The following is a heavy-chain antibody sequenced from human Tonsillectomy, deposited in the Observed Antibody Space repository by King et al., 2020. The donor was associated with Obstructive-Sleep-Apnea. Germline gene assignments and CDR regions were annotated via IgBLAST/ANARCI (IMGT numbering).Heavy chain of an antibody. Sequence: VQLVESGGGLVQPGGSLRLSCAASGFTFSSYSMNWVRQAPGKGLEWVSYISSSSSTIYYADSVKGRFTISRDNAKNSLYLQMNSLRAEDTAVYYCARGIQLWLVGYWGQGTLVTVSS. CDR2: ISSSSSTI. CDR1: GFTFSSYS. V-gene: IGHV3-48*04. CDR3: ARGIQLWLVGY. D-gene: IGHD5-18*01. J-gene: IGHJ4*02.